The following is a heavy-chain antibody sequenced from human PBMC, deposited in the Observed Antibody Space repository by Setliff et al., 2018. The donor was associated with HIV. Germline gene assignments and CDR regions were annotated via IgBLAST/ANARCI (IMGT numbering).Heavy chain of an antibody. V-gene: IGHV1-3*04. J-gene: IGHJ6*02. D-gene: IGHD1-26*01. CDR1: GYTFSQYA. Sequence: ASVKVSCKASGYTFSQYALHWVRQAPGQRLEWMGWINTGNENTRYSQKFQGRVSIIRDTSANTAYMELTNLRSDDSAIYCCARVSGGRPGNYYYAMDVWGQGTTVTVSS. CDR3: ARVSGGRPGNYYYAMDV. CDR2: INTGNENT.